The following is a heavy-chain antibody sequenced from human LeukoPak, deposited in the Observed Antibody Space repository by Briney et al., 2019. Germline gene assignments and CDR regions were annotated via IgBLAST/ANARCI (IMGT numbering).Heavy chain of an antibody. V-gene: IGHV4-39*07. CDR3: ARKPLWVGGNWFDP. J-gene: IGHJ5*02. CDR1: GGSISSSSYY. D-gene: IGHD3-16*01. CDR2: IYYSGST. Sequence: SETLSLTCTVSGGSISSSSYYWGWIRQPPGKGLEWIGSIYYSGSTYYNPSLKSRVTISVDTSKNQFSLKLSSVTAADTAVYYCARKPLWVGGNWFDPWGQGTLVTVSS.